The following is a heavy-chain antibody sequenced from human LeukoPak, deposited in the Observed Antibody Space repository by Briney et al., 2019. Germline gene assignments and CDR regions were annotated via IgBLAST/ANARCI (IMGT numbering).Heavy chain of an antibody. D-gene: IGHD3-22*01. CDR3: ARELYYYDSRGYFDY. V-gene: IGHV3-30*02. CDR2: IRYDGSNK. J-gene: IGHJ4*02. CDR1: GFTFSSYD. Sequence: GGSLRLSCAASGFTFSSYDIHWVRQAPGKGLEWVAFIRYDGSNKYYADSVKGRFTISRDNAKNSLCLQMNSLRAEDTAVYYCARELYYYDSRGYFDYWGQGTLVTVSS.